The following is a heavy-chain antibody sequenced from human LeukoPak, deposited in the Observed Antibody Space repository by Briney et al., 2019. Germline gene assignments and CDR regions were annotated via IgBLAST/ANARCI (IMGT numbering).Heavy chain of an antibody. CDR3: AKVMAPGGLYYYDSSGFDY. Sequence: GGSPRLSCAASGFTFSSYGMHWVRQAPGKGLEWVAVISYDGSNKYYADSVKGRFTISRDNSKNTLYLQMNSLRAEDTAVYYCAKVMAPGGLYYYDSSGFDYWGQGTLVTVSS. CDR1: GFTFSSYG. CDR2: ISYDGSNK. D-gene: IGHD3-22*01. V-gene: IGHV3-30*18. J-gene: IGHJ4*02.